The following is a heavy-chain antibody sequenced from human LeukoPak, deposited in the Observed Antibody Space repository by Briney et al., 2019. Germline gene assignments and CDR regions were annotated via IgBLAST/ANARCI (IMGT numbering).Heavy chain of an antibody. J-gene: IGHJ5*02. CDR2: IIPIFGTA. Sequence: ASVKVSCKASGGTFSSYAISWVRQAPGQGLEWMGGIIPIFGTANYAQKFQGRVTITADESTSTAYMELSSLRSEDTAVYYCAREPYYDSSGYHNWFDPWGXGTLVTVSS. D-gene: IGHD3-22*01. CDR1: GGTFSSYA. CDR3: AREPYYDSSGYHNWFDP. V-gene: IGHV1-69*13.